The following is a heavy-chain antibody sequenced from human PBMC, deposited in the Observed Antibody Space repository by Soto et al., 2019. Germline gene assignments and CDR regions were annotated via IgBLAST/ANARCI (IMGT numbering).Heavy chain of an antibody. V-gene: IGHV3-74*01. CDR1: GFTFSTYW. J-gene: IGHJ4*02. Sequence: EVHLVESGGGLVQPGGSLRLSCAASGFTFSTYWMHWVRQAPGKGLVWVSRINTDGSSTSYADSVKGRFSISRDNAKNTLYLQMDSLRAEEPAVYSCARDLKTYYYGEGSSKFDYWGQGTLVTVSS. CDR3: ARDLKTYYYGEGSSKFDY. D-gene: IGHD3-10*01. CDR2: INTDGSST.